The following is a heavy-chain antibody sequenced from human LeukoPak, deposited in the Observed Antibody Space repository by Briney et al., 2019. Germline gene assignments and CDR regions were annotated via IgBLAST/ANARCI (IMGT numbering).Heavy chain of an antibody. J-gene: IGHJ4*02. Sequence: ASVKVSCKASGYTFTSYYMHWVRQAPGQGLEWMGIINPSGGSTSYAQKLQGRVTMTTDTSTSTAYMELRSLRSDDTAVYYCARDMSIAARLDYWGQGTLVTVSS. V-gene: IGHV1-46*01. CDR1: GYTFTSYY. D-gene: IGHD6-6*01. CDR3: ARDMSIAARLDY. CDR2: INPSGGST.